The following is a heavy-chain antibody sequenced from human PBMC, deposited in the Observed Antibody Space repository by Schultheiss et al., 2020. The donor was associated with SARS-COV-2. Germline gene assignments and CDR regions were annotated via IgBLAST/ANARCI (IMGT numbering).Heavy chain of an antibody. J-gene: IGHJ4*02. Sequence: GGSLRLSCAASGLTFNRHAMHWVRQAPGKGLEWVSAISDTTYYADSVRGRFTISRDNSKNTLYLQMNSLRAEDTAVYYCAKDRYGDYGPYYFDYWGQGTLVTVSS. CDR2: ISDTT. V-gene: IGHV3-23*01. CDR1: GLTFNRHA. CDR3: AKDRYGDYGPYYFDY. D-gene: IGHD4-17*01.